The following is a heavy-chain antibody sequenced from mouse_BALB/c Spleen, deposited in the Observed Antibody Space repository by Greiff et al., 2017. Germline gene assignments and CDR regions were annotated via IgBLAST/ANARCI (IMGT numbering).Heavy chain of an antibody. CDR1: GFNIKDTY. V-gene: IGHV14-3*02. J-gene: IGHJ4*01. CDR2: IDPANGNT. Sequence: EVQRVESGAELVKPGASVKLSCTASGFNIKDTYMHWVKQRPEQGLEWIGRIDPANGNTKYDPKFQGKATITADTSSNTAYLQLSSLTSEDTAVYYCTNSNSYYAMDYWGQGTSVTVSS. CDR3: TNSNSYYAMDY. D-gene: IGHD2-5*01.